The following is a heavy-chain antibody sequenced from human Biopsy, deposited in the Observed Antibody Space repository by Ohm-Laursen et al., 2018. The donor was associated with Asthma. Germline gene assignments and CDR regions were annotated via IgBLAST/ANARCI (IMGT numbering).Heavy chain of an antibody. V-gene: IGHV1-2*06. CDR3: ARGQKSPGDRWFDP. CDR1: GYTFIGYH. Sequence: GASVKVSCKTSGYTFIGYHIHWVRQAPGQGLEWMGRINPNSGGTNYAQKFQGRVTMTSDTPISTAYMELSRLRSDDTALYYCARGQKSPGDRWFDPWGQGTLVTVSS. CDR2: INPNSGGT. J-gene: IGHJ5*02. D-gene: IGHD7-27*01.